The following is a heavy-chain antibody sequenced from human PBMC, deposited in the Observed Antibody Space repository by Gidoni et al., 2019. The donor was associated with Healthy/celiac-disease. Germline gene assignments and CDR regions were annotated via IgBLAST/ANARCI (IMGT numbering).Heavy chain of an antibody. D-gene: IGHD7-27*01. CDR2: IYHSGST. CDR1: GYSISSGYY. J-gene: IGHJ4*02. CDR3: ARDGPNWGGY. V-gene: IGHV4-38-2*02. Sequence: QVQLQESGPGLVKPSETLSLTCTVSGYSISSGYYWGWIRQPPGKGLEWIGSIYHSGSTYYNPSLKSRVTISVDTSKNQFSLKLSSVTAADTAVYYCARDGPNWGGYWGQGTLVTVSS.